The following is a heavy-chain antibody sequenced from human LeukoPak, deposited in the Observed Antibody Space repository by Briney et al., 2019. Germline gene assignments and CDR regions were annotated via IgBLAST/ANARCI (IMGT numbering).Heavy chain of an antibody. Sequence: SETLSLTCAVYGGSFSGYYWSWIRQPPGKGLEWIGEINHSGSTNYNPSLKSRVTISVDTSKNQFSLKLSSVTAADTAVYYCARLYYFVDTAMVLFGPWGQGTLVTVSS. J-gene: IGHJ5*02. CDR3: ARLYYFVDTAMVLFGP. CDR1: GGSFSGYY. CDR2: INHSGST. V-gene: IGHV4-34*01. D-gene: IGHD5-18*01.